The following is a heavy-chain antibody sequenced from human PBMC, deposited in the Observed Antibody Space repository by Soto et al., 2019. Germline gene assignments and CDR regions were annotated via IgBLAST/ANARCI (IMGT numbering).Heavy chain of an antibody. CDR3: ASGDSSSWSGAYNWFDP. D-gene: IGHD6-13*01. V-gene: IGHV1-69*13. CDR1: GGTFSSYA. J-gene: IGHJ5*02. CDR2: IIPIFGTA. Sequence: SVKVSCKASGGTFSSYAISWVLQAPGQGLEWMGGIIPIFGTANYAQKFQGRVTITADESTSTAYMELSSLRSEDTAVYYCASGDSSSWSGAYNWFDPWGQGTLVTVSS.